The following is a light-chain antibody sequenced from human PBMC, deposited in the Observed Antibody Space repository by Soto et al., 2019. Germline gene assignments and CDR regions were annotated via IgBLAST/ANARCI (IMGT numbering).Light chain of an antibody. J-gene: IGKJ1*01. Sequence: DIPITQSPYSVSASVGDRVIIKCRASQELGSLLAWYQPKPGQAPELLIYDAASLQSGDPSRFSGSGSWTDYSLTIASLKPEEFAAYYCQHAYGFPWTFGQGTKVEMK. CDR1: QELGSL. CDR2: DAA. V-gene: IGKV1-12*01. CDR3: QHAYGFPWT.